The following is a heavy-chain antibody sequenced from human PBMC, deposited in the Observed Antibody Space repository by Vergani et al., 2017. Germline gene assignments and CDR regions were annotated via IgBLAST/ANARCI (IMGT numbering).Heavy chain of an antibody. CDR3: ARDQSGDPDY. V-gene: IGHV1-8*01. J-gene: IGHJ4*02. CDR2: MNPNSGNT. D-gene: IGHD7-27*01. CDR1: GYTLTSYD. Sequence: QVQLVQSGAEVKKPGASVKVSCKASGYTLTSYDINWVRQATGQGLEWMGWMNPNSGNTNYAQKLQGRVTMTTDTSTSTAYMELRSLRSDDTAVYYCARDQSGDPDYWGQGTLVTVSS.